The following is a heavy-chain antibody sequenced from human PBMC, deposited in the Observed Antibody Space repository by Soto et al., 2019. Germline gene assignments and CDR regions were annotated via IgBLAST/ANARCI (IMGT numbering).Heavy chain of an antibody. V-gene: IGHV4-61*03. CDR3: ARGSHVWSGYYSAPADYYYGMDV. CDR1: GASVTSGSYY. CDR2: VYYSGIT. Sequence: SETLSLTCSVSGASVTSGSYYWSWIRQPPGKGLEWIWYVYYSGITNYNPSLKSRVTISVDTSKNHFSLKLSSVTAADTAVYYCARGSHVWSGYYSAPADYYYGMDVWGQGTTVTVSS. D-gene: IGHD3-3*01. J-gene: IGHJ6*02.